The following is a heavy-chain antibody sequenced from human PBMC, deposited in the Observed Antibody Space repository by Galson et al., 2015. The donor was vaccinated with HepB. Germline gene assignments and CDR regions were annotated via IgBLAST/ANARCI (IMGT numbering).Heavy chain of an antibody. Sequence: ETLSLTCTVSGGSIYGYYWSWIRQPAGKGLEWIGRIYSNGDTNYNPALESRVTLSIDTSKKQFSLNLRSVTAADTAVYYCATENGYTGDFFDYWGQGTLVSVSS. D-gene: IGHD3-16*01. V-gene: IGHV4-4*07. CDR1: GGSIYGYY. CDR2: IYSNGDT. CDR3: ATENGYTGDFFDY. J-gene: IGHJ4*02.